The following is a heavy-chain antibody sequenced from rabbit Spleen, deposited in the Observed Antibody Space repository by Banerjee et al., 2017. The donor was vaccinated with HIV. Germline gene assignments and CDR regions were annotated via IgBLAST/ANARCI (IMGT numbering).Heavy chain of an antibody. D-gene: IGHD4-1*01. CDR2: IDTSNGDT. J-gene: IGHJ4*01. CDR3: ARDLAGVIGWNFNL. V-gene: IGHV1S45*01. CDR1: GFDFSTYG. Sequence: QEHLVESGGGLVQPGGSLTLSCKASGFDFSTYGVSWVRQAPGKGLEWIGYIDTSNGDTDYANWPKGRFTISKTSSTTVTLQMTSLTAADTATYFCARDLAGVIGWNFNLWGPGTLVTVS.